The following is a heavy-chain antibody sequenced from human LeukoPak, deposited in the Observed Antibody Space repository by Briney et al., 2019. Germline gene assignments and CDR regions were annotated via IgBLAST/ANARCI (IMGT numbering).Heavy chain of an antibody. Sequence: KPSETLSLTCAVYGGSFSGYYWSWIRQPPGKGLEWIGEINHSGSTNYNPSLKSRVTISVDTSKNQFSLKLSSVTAADTAVYYCARGRRGYSYACYFDYWGQGTLVTVSS. CDR1: GGSFSGYY. J-gene: IGHJ4*02. CDR3: ARGRRGYSYACYFDY. CDR2: INHSGST. D-gene: IGHD5-18*01. V-gene: IGHV4-34*01.